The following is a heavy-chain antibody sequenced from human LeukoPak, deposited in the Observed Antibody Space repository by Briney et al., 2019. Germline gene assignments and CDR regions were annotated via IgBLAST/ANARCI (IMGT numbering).Heavy chain of an antibody. D-gene: IGHD6-6*01. V-gene: IGHV4-59*01. CDR1: GGSISGYY. CDR2: IYYSGST. CDR3: ARDHSSSSSPRFDP. Sequence: SETLSLTCTVSGGSISGYYWSWIRQPPGKGLEWIGYIYYSGSTNYNPSLKSRVTMSVDTSKNQFSLKLSSVTAADTAVYYCARDHSSSSSPRFDPWGQGTLVTVSS. J-gene: IGHJ5*02.